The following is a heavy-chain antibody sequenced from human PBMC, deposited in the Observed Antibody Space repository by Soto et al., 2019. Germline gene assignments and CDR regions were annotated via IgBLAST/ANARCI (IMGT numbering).Heavy chain of an antibody. V-gene: IGHV1-69*01. D-gene: IGHD6-19*01. J-gene: IGHJ6*02. CDR1: GGTFSSYA. CDR2: IIPIFGTA. CDR3: ARDDQWLVPTNYYYYYGMDV. Sequence: QVQLVQSGAEVKKPGSSVKVSCKASGGTFSSYAISWVRQAPGQGLEWMGGIIPIFGTAKYAQKFKGRVTITADETTSTAYMELSSLRSEDTAVYYCARDDQWLVPTNYYYYYGMDVWGQGTTVTVSS.